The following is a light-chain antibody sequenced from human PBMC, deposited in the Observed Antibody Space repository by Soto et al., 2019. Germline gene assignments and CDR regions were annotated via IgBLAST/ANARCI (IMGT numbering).Light chain of an antibody. CDR1: QSVSSN. CDR2: GAS. V-gene: IGKV3-15*01. Sequence: EVVMPQSPATLSVSLGDRATLSCRASQSVSSNLAWYQQKPGQAPRLLIYGASTRATGIPARFSGSGSGTEFTLTISSLQSEDFAVYSCQQYNNWPLTFGGGTKVEIK. J-gene: IGKJ4*01. CDR3: QQYNNWPLT.